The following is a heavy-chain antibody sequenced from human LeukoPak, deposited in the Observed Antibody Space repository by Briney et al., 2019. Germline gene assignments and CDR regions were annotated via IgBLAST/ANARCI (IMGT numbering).Heavy chain of an antibody. Sequence: GGSLRLSCAASGFTFSYYAMSWVRQAPGKGLEWVSCISDNGGSTYYADSVRGRFTISRDNSKNTLYLQMNSLRAEDTAVYFCAKVDSSAWYCANDYWGQGTLVTVSS. CDR3: AKVDSSAWYCANDY. CDR2: ISDNGGST. J-gene: IGHJ4*02. D-gene: IGHD6-19*01. V-gene: IGHV3-23*01. CDR1: GFTFSYYA.